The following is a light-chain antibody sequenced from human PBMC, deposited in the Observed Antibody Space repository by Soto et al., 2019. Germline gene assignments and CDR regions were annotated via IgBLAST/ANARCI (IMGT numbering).Light chain of an antibody. CDR1: QSVSNNY. CDR2: GAS. V-gene: IGKV3-20*01. J-gene: IGKJ4*01. CDR3: QQRKT. Sequence: EIVLTQSPGTLSLSPGERATLSCRASQSVSNNYLAWYQQKPGQAPRLLIYGASNRATGIPARFSGRGSGTDFTLTISSLEPEDFAVYYCQQRKTFGGGTKVDIK.